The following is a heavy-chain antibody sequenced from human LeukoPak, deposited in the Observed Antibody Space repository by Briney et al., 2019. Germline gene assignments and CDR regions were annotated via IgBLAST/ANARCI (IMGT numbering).Heavy chain of an antibody. D-gene: IGHD3-22*01. CDR1: GGSFSGYY. CDR2: ISHSGST. J-gene: IGHJ3*02. Sequence: SETLSLTCAVYGGSFSGYYWSWIRQPPGKGLEWIGEISHSGSTNYNPSLRRGVTLSLEMSKNQFSLKLSSVTAEDTAVYYCARRYMIVVGRAFDIWGHGTMVTVSS. V-gene: IGHV4-34*01. CDR3: ARRYMIVVGRAFDI.